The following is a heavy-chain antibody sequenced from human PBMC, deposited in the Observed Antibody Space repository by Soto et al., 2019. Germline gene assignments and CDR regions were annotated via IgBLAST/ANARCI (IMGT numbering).Heavy chain of an antibody. J-gene: IGHJ4*02. CDR2: ISAYNGNT. V-gene: IGHV1-18*01. D-gene: IGHD6-13*01. CDR3: ARLRGSSWYLVYFDY. Sequence: GASVKVSCKASGYTFTSYGISWVRQAPGQGLEWMGWISAYNGNTNYAQKLQGRVTMTTDTSTSTAYMELRSLRSDDTAVYYCARLRGSSWYLVYFDYWGQGTLVTVSS. CDR1: GYTFTSYG.